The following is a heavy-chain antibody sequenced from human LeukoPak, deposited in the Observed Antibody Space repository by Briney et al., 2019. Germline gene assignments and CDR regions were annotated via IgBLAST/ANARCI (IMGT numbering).Heavy chain of an antibody. CDR1: GFTFRENY. Sequence: GGSLRPSRVASGFTFRENYMGWIRQAPGKGLGWISYISGSGFTTHYAGSVKGRFTISRDNAKNSLYLQMSSLRPEDTGMYYCARYAPSKTMVRRFDYWGQGTLATVSS. CDR2: ISGSGFTT. D-gene: IGHD3-10*01. CDR3: ARYAPSKTMVRRFDY. V-gene: IGHV3-11*01. J-gene: IGHJ4*02.